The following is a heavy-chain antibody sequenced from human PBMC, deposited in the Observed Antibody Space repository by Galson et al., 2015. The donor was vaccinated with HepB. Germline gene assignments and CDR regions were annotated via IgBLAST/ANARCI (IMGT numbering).Heavy chain of an antibody. J-gene: IGHJ4*02. D-gene: IGHD3/OR15-3a*01. V-gene: IGHV1-69*01. CDR3: ASSLDLDGSPDY. CDR1: GGTFSSYA. CDR2: IIPIFGTA. Sequence: SCKASGGTFSSYAISWVRQAPGQGLEWMGGIIPIFGTANYAQKFQGRVTITADESTSTAYMELSSLRSEDTAVYYCASSLDLDGSPDYWGQGTLVTVSS.